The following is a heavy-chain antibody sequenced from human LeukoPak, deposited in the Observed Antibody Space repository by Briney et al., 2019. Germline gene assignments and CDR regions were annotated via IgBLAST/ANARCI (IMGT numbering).Heavy chain of an antibody. Sequence: GGSLRLSCAASGLTFSDYSMAWVRQAPGKGLEWVSSITSGGTYIYYADSAKGRFTISRDNAKNSLYLQMNSLRAEDTAVYYCARDLSGLWQQFDYWGQGTLVTVSS. J-gene: IGHJ4*02. CDR2: ITSGGTYI. CDR3: ARDLSGLWQQFDY. V-gene: IGHV3-21*01. D-gene: IGHD5-24*01. CDR1: GLTFSDYS.